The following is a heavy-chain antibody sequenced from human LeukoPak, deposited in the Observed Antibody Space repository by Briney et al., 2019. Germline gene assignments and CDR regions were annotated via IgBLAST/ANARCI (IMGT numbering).Heavy chain of an antibody. J-gene: IGHJ6*03. CDR3: ARAPVTAMVHYYYMDV. Sequence: SETLSLTCAVCGGSFSGYYWSWIRQPPGKGLEWIGEINHSGSTNYNPSLKSRVTISVDTSKNQFSLKLSSVTAADTAVYYCARAPVTAMVHYYYMDVWGKGTTVTVSS. D-gene: IGHD5-18*01. CDR2: INHSGST. CDR1: GGSFSGYY. V-gene: IGHV4-34*01.